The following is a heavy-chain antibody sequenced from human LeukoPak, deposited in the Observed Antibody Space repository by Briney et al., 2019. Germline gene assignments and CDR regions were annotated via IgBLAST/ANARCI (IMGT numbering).Heavy chain of an antibody. V-gene: IGHV3-30*04. D-gene: IGHD6-19*01. CDR1: GFTFSSYA. Sequence: PERSLRLSCAASGFTFSSYAMHWVRQAPGKGLEWVAVISYDGSNKYYADSVKGRFTISRDNSKNTLYLQMNSLRAEDTAVYYCARVQWAFDIWGQGTMVTVSS. J-gene: IGHJ3*02. CDR3: ARVQWAFDI. CDR2: ISYDGSNK.